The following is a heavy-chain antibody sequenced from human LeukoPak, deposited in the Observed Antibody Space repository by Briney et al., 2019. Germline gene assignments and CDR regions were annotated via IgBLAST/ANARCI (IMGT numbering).Heavy chain of an antibody. CDR3: AREKAAGNNGAFDI. Sequence: GASVKVSCKASGYTFTSYDINWVRQATGQGLEWMGWMNPNSGNTGYAQKFQGRVTITRNTSISTAYMELSSLRSEDTAVYYCAREKAAGNNGAFDIWGQGTMVTVSS. CDR2: MNPNSGNT. J-gene: IGHJ3*02. CDR1: GYTFTSYD. V-gene: IGHV1-8*03. D-gene: IGHD6-13*01.